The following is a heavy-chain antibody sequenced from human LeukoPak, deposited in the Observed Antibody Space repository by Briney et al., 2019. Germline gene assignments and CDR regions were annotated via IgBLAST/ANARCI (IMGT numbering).Heavy chain of an antibody. Sequence: ASVKVSCKASGGTFSSYTISWVRQAPGQGIEWMGRIIPILGIANYAQKFQGRVTITADKSTSTAYMELSSLRSEDTAVYYCARLSVGATRRDYWGQGTLVTVSS. V-gene: IGHV1-69*02. CDR3: ARLSVGATRRDY. CDR2: IIPILGIA. CDR1: GGTFSSYT. D-gene: IGHD1-26*01. J-gene: IGHJ4*02.